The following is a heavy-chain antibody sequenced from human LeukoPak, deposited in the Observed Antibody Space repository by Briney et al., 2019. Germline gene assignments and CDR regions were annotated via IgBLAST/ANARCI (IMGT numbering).Heavy chain of an antibody. CDR1: GGSISSSSYY. Sequence: SETLSLTCTVSGGSISSSSYYWGWIRQPPGKGLEWIGSIYYSGSTYYNPSLKSRVTISVDTSKNQFSLKLSSVTAADTAVYYCARLGGGGWFDPWGQGTLVTVSS. V-gene: IGHV4-39*07. CDR2: IYYSGST. J-gene: IGHJ5*02. CDR3: ARLGGGGWFDP. D-gene: IGHD3-16*01.